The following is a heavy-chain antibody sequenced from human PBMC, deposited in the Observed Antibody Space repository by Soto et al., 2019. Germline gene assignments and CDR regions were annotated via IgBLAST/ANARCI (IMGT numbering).Heavy chain of an antibody. D-gene: IGHD7-27*01. CDR3: ARDTCLAPTVWGY. CDR1: GDSIRGGGHY. V-gene: IGHV4-31*03. Sequence: QVQLQESGPGLVKPSQTLSLTCSVSGDSIRGGGHYWNWIRQFPGKGLEWIGYVYHSGSTHYNPCLRGRLTISIDTSKNQFSLRLISVTAADTALYYGARDTCLAPTVWGYWGHGTQVTVSS. J-gene: IGHJ4*03. CDR2: VYHSGST.